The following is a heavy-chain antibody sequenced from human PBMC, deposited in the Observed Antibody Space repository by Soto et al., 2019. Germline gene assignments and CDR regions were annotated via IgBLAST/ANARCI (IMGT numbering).Heavy chain of an antibody. CDR3: AKDRNGGSRVVVPPGWFGP. V-gene: IGHV3-23*01. CDR2: ISGSGGSK. D-gene: IGHD2-2*01. CDR1: GFTFISYA. J-gene: IGHJ5*02. Sequence: EVQLLESGGGLVQPGGSLRLSCAASGFTFISYAMSWVRQAPGKGLEWVSAISGSGGSKYYADSLKGRFTISRDNSKNTRYLQMNSLRAEDTAVYYCAKDRNGGSRVVVPPGWFGPWGQGTLVTVSS.